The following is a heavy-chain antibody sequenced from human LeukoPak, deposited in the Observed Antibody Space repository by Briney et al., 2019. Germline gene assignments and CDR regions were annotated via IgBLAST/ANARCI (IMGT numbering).Heavy chain of an antibody. J-gene: IGHJ4*02. CDR1: GGSISSYY. Sequence: SETLSLTCTVSGGSISSYYWSWIRQPAGKGLEWIGRIYTSGSTNYNPSLKSRVAMSVDTSKNQFSLKLSSVTAADTAVYYCARDYWFGELFDYWGQGTLVTVSS. D-gene: IGHD3-10*01. V-gene: IGHV4-4*07. CDR3: ARDYWFGELFDY. CDR2: IYTSGST.